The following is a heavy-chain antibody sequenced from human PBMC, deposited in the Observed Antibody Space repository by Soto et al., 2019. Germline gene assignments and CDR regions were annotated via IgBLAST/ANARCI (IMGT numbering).Heavy chain of an antibody. CDR2: ISSSSYI. CDR1: GFTFSSYS. D-gene: IGHD3-9*01. J-gene: IGHJ3*02. V-gene: IGHV3-21*01. CDR3: ARDHKDILTGYYSSGAFDI. Sequence: PGGSLRLSCAASGFTFSSYSMNWVRQAPGKGLEWVSSISSSSYIYYADSVKGRFTISRDNAKNSLYLQMNSLRAEDTAVYYCARDHKDILTGYYSSGAFDIWGQGTMVTVSS.